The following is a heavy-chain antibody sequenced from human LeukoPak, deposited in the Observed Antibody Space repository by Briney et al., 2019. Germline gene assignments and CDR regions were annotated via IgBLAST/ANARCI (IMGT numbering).Heavy chain of an antibody. CDR2: INPSGGST. Sequence: ASVKVSCKASGGTFSSYATSWVRQAPGQGLEWMGIINPSGGSTSNTKKFQDRVTMTRDMSTSTVYMELSSLRSEDTAVYYCARALAAAAGRRAGMMGDWGQGTLVTVSS. J-gene: IGHJ4*02. V-gene: IGHV1-46*01. CDR1: GGTFSSYA. CDR3: ARALAAAAGRRAGMMGD. D-gene: IGHD6-13*01.